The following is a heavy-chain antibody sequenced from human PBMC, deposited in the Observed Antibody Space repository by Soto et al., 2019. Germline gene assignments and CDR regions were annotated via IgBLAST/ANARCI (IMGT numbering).Heavy chain of an antibody. D-gene: IGHD3-22*01. CDR3: ARRLYYDSSGFEGGGMDV. V-gene: IGHV4-39*01. CDR2: IYYSGST. CDR1: GGSISSISYY. Sequence: SETLSLTCTVSGGSISSISYYWGWIRQPPGKGLEWIGSIYYSGSTYYNPSLKSRVTISVDTSKNQFSLKLSSVTAADTAVYYCARRLYYDSSGFEGGGMDVWGQGTTVTVSS. J-gene: IGHJ6*02.